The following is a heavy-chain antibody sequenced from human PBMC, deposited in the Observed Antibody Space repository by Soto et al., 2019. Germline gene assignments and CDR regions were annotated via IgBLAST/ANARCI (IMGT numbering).Heavy chain of an antibody. Sequence: SETLSLTCTVAGGSISSGGYYWSWVRQHPGEALEWIGYISYSGSTYYKPSLKSRVTISVDTSDNQFSLRLSSVTAADTAVYYCARQVVDGTVAGSGSFDYWGQGTPVTVSS. CDR2: ISYSGST. CDR3: ARQVVDGTVAGSGSFDY. V-gene: IGHV4-39*01. CDR1: GGSISSGGYY. D-gene: IGHD3-10*01. J-gene: IGHJ4*02.